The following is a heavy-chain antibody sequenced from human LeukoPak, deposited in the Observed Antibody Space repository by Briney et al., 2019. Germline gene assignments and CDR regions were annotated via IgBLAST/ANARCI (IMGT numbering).Heavy chain of an antibody. CDR3: AKDVSWNWLDP. CDR1: GFTFSSYL. CDR2: IKQDGSEK. Sequence: GGSLRLSCAVSGFTFSSYLMSWVRQAPGRGLEWVANIKQDGSEKNYVDSVKGRFTISRDNSKNTLYLQMNTLRAEDTAVYYCAKDVSWNWLDPWGQGTLVTVSS. V-gene: IGHV3-7*04. J-gene: IGHJ5*02.